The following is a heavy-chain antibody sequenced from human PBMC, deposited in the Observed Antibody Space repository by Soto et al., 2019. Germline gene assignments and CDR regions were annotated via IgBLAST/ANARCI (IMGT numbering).Heavy chain of an antibody. V-gene: IGHV1-46*01. D-gene: IGHD3-16*01. CDR3: AREFIMITWGGVMSGGVGHNWFDP. Sequence: QVQLVQSGAEVKKPGPSVKVSCKASGYTFTSYYMHWVRQAPGQGLEWMGIINPSGGSTSYEQKLQRSAAMSSDPSTRRDSMERSRVRSRVSAVYYGAREFIMITWGGVMSGGVGHNWFDPWGQGTLVTVSS. CDR2: INPSGGST. CDR1: GYTFTSYY. J-gene: IGHJ5*02.